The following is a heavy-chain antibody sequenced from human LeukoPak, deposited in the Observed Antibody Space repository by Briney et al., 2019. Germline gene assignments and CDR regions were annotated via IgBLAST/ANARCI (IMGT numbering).Heavy chain of an antibody. CDR1: GFTFSTYG. D-gene: IGHD3-22*01. Sequence: GRSLRLSCAASGFTFSTYGMHWVRQAPGKGLEWVAVISYDGSNENYAESAKGRITISRDNSKDTLYLQMNSLRAEDTAVYYCASGGDTDSRYFKYWGQGTLVTVSS. J-gene: IGHJ1*01. V-gene: IGHV3-30*03. CDR3: ASGGDTDSRYFKY. CDR2: ISYDGSNE.